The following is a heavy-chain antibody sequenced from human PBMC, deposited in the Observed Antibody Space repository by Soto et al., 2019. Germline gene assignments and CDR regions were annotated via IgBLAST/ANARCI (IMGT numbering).Heavy chain of an antibody. J-gene: IGHJ4*02. CDR1: GFTFSSYA. D-gene: IGHD2-15*01. V-gene: IGHV3-30-3*01. CDR2: ISYDGSNK. Sequence: QVQLVESGGGVVQPGRSLRLSCAASGFTFSSYAMHWVRQAPGKGLEWVAVISYDGSNKYYADSVKGRFTISRDNSKNTLYMQMNSLRSEDTAVYYCAREPPIVVVVAATPYFDYWGQGTLVTVSS. CDR3: AREPPIVVVVAATPYFDY.